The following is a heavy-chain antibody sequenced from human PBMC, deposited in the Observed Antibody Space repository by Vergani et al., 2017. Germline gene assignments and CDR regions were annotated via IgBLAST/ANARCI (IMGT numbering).Heavy chain of an antibody. CDR3: VKYAGSYENFFDS. Sequence: LEESGGGSVKPGGSLRLSCAASGFKFSDHYMSWIRQAPGKGLEWVSHICPGASTVSYTNSVTGRFTVSRDNDNNSLTLDMTTLRPEDTATYYCVKYAGSYENFFDSWGQGTLVTVSS. D-gene: IGHD1-26*01. V-gene: IGHV3-11*01. J-gene: IGHJ4*02. CDR1: GFKFSDHY. CDR2: ICPGASTV.